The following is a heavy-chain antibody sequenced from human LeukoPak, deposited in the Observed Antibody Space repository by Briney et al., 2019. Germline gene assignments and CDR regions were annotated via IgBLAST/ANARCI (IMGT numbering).Heavy chain of an antibody. CDR3: ARPNYDYVWGHFDY. J-gene: IGHJ4*02. Sequence: GASVKVSCKASGGTFSSYAISWVRQAPGQGLEWMGGIIPIFGTANYAQKFQGRVTITADESTSTAYMELSSLRSEGTAVYYCARPNYDYVWGHFDYWGQGTLVTVSS. CDR2: IIPIFGTA. CDR1: GGTFSSYA. V-gene: IGHV1-69*01. D-gene: IGHD3-16*01.